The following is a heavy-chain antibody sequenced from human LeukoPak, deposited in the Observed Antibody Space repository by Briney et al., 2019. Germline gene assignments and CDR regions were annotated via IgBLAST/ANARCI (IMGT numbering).Heavy chain of an antibody. Sequence: WASVKVSCMASGYTFTGYYMHWVRPAPGQGLAWMGWINPNSGGTNYAQRFQGRVTMTRDTSISTAYMELSRLRSDDTAVYYCARGGWAPLDILTGTASPGDAFDIWGQGTMVTVSS. CDR2: INPNSGGT. J-gene: IGHJ3*02. D-gene: IGHD3-9*01. CDR3: ARGGWAPLDILTGTASPGDAFDI. V-gene: IGHV1-2*02. CDR1: GYTFTGYY.